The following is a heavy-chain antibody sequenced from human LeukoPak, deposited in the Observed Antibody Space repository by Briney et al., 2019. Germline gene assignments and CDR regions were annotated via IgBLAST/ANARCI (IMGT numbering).Heavy chain of an antibody. Sequence: SETLSLTCAVYGGSFSGYYWSWIRQPPGKGLGWIGEINHSGSTNYNPSLKSRVTISVDTSKNQFSLKLSSVTAADTAVYYCARGKRGITMVRGVIIPFDYWGQGTLVTVSS. CDR2: INHSGST. J-gene: IGHJ4*02. V-gene: IGHV4-34*01. D-gene: IGHD3-10*01. CDR1: GGSFSGYY. CDR3: ARGKRGITMVRGVIIPFDY.